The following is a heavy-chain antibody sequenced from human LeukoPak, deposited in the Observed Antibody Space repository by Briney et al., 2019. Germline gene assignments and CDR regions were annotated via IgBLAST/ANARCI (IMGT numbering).Heavy chain of an antibody. V-gene: IGHV4-38-2*01. CDR3: ERLSSWSYYVIDL. CDR2: IYHSGST. J-gene: IGHJ4*02. Sequence: SETLSLTCAVSGYSISSGYYWGCIRQPPGKGLEWIGSIYHSGSTYYNPSLKSRVTISVDTSKNQFSLKLCFATAADTAVYYSERLSSWSYYVIDLGGWGTVATVTS. CDR1: GYSISSGYY. D-gene: IGHD1-26*01.